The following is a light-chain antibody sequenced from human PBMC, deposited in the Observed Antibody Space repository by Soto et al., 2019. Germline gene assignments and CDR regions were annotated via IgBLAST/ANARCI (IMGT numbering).Light chain of an antibody. V-gene: IGLV2-23*02. CDR1: SSDVGSYNL. CDR2: EVS. CDR3: CSYAGSSTFWV. Sequence: QSALTQPASVSGSPGQSITISCTGTSSDVGSYNLVSWYQQHPGKAPKLMIYEVSKRPSGVSNRFSGSKSGNTASLTISGLQAEDEADYYCCSYAGSSTFWVFGTGTKVTVL. J-gene: IGLJ1*01.